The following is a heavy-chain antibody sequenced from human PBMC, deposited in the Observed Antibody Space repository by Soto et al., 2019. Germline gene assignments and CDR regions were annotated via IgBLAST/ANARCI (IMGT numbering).Heavy chain of an antibody. V-gene: IGHV4-59*08. CDR1: GGSISSYY. Sequence: PSETLSLTCTVSGGSISSYYWSWIRQPPGKGLEWIGYYSGSTNYDPSLKSRVTISVDTPKNQFSLKLSSVTAADTAVYYCARQGYSGYGYFDYWGQGTLVTVSS. D-gene: IGHD5-12*01. J-gene: IGHJ4*02. CDR3: ARQGYSGYGYFDY. CDR2: YSGST.